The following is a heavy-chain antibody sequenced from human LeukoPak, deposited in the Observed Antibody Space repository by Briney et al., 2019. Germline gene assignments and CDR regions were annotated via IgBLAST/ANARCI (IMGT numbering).Heavy chain of an antibody. CDR3: ARDVHGDYGSGWFDP. V-gene: IGHV1-69*05. CDR2: MIPLFGTA. CDR1: GGTGNNSA. J-gene: IGHJ5*02. Sequence: ASVKVSCKTSGGTGNNSAISWLRQAPGQSLEWLGGMIPLFGTAGYAQKFQGRVTITKDDSTRTVYLELTSLTSDDTAVYYCARDVHGDYGSGWFDPWGQGTLVSVSS. D-gene: IGHD4-17*01.